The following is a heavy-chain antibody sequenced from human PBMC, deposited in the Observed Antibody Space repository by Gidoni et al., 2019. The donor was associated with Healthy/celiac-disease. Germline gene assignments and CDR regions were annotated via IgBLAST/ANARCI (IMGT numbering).Heavy chain of an antibody. CDR3: ARGGTTVERYFDL. CDR2: IYYSGGT. D-gene: IGHD4-17*01. V-gene: IGHV4-31*03. J-gene: IGHJ2*01. Sequence: QVQLQESGPGLVKPSQTLSLTCTVSGGSISSGGYYWSWLRQHPGKGLEWIGYIYYSGGTYYNPSLKSRVTISVDTSKNQFSLKLSSVTAADTAVYYCARGGTTVERYFDLWGRGTLVTVSS. CDR1: GGSISSGGYY.